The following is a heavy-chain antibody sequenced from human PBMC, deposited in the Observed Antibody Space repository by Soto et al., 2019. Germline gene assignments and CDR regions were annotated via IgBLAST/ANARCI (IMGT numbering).Heavy chain of an antibody. CDR2: INADNGET. CDR1: GYTFTSYA. Sequence: GASVKVSCKASGYTFTSYAMHWVRQAPGQRLEWMGGINADNGETNYAQKFQGRVTMTEDTSTDTAYMELSSLRSEDTAVYYCAIRNLGGPDPWGQGTLVTVSS. CDR3: AIRNLGGPDP. D-gene: IGHD3-16*01. V-gene: IGHV1-3*01. J-gene: IGHJ5*02.